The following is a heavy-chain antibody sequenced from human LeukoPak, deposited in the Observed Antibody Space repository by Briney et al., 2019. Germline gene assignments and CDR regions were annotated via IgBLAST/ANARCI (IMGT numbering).Heavy chain of an antibody. Sequence: GASVKVSCKASGGTFSVYAICWVRQAPGQGLQWMGRVLPMSGATSYAQKFQGRLTILADKSTNTAYMELSRLRSDDTAVYYCAREDRLDAFDIWGQGTLVPVS. V-gene: IGHV1-69*06. J-gene: IGHJ3*02. CDR1: GGTFSVYA. CDR2: VLPMSGAT. D-gene: IGHD5-12*01. CDR3: AREDRLDAFDI.